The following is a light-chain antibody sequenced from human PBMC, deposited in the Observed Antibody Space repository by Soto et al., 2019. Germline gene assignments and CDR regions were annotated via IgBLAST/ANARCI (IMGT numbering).Light chain of an antibody. CDR2: GAS. J-gene: IGKJ1*01. V-gene: IGKV3-15*01. Sequence: EIVMTQSPVTLSVSPGERATLSCRASQSVSSNLAWYQHKPGQAPRLLIYGASTRATGIPARFSGSGSGTEFTLTISSLQSEDFAVYYCQQYNNWTWTFGQGTKVEIK. CDR3: QQYNNWTWT. CDR1: QSVSSN.